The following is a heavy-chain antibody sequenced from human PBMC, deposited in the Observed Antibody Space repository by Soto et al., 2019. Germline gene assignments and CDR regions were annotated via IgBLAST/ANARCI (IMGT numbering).Heavy chain of an antibody. CDR1: GFTVSTYN. V-gene: IGHV3-53*02. CDR2: TYSGGST. CDR3: ARKLSGAVQGWAYGMDV. J-gene: IGHJ6*02. Sequence: EVHLVESGGGLMQPGGSLRLSCAASGFTVSTYNMIWVRQAPVKGLEWDSVTYSGGSTQYADSVKGRFTVSRDNSKNTLYLQMSSLRDEDTAVYYCARKLSGAVQGWAYGMDVWGRGTTVTVSS. D-gene: IGHD1-26*01.